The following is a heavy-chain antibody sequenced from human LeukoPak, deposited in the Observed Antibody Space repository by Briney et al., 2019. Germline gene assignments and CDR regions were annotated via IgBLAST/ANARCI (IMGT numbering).Heavy chain of an antibody. CDR3: ASRRYCTNGVCYPFDY. D-gene: IGHD2-8*01. CDR2: INPNSGGT. Sequence: APVKVSCKASGYTFTGYYMHLVRQAPGQGLEWMGWINPNSGGTNYAQKFQGRVAMTRDTSISTAYMELSRLRSDDTAVYYCASRRYCTNGVCYPFDYWGQGTLVTVSS. V-gene: IGHV1-2*02. J-gene: IGHJ4*02. CDR1: GYTFTGYY.